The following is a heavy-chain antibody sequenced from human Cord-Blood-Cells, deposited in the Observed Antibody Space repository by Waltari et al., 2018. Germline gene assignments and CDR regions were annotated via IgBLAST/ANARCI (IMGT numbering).Heavy chain of an antibody. CDR3: ARSVDTAMVLFDY. CDR1: GYTFTSYA. D-gene: IGHD5-18*01. Sequence: QVQLVQSGAEVKKPGASVKVSCKASGYTFTSYAMHWVRQAPGPRLEWMGWINAGNGNTKYSQKFQGRVTITRDTSASTAYMELSSLRSEDTAVYYCARSVDTAMVLFDYWGQGTLVTVSS. V-gene: IGHV1-3*01. CDR2: INAGNGNT. J-gene: IGHJ4*02.